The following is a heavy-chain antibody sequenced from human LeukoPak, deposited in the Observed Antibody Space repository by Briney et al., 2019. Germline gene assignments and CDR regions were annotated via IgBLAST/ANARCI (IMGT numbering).Heavy chain of an antibody. Sequence: GGSLRLSCAASGFTFSSYAMHWVRQAPGKGLEWVAVISYDGSNKYYADSVKGRFTISRDNSKNTLYLQMNSLRAEDTAVYYCARAAPYSSILGYWGQGTLVTVSS. J-gene: IGHJ4*02. V-gene: IGHV3-30-3*01. CDR2: ISYDGSNK. CDR3: ARAAPYSSILGY. CDR1: GFTFSSYA. D-gene: IGHD6-19*01.